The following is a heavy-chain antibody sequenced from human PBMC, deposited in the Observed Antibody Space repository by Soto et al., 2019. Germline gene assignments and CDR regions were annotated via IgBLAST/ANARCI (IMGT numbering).Heavy chain of an antibody. CDR1: GFTFSCSA. D-gene: IGHD3-3*01. J-gene: IGHJ6*02. CDR2: IRSKANSYAT. V-gene: IGHV3-73*01. CDR3: TRHYDFWSGYYNGGYYYYGMDV. Sequence: GGSLRLSCAASGFTFSCSAMHWVRQASGKGLEWVGRIRSKANSYATAYAASVKGRFTISRDDSKNTAYLQMNSLKTEDTAVYYCTRHYDFWSGYYNGGYYYYGMDVWGQGTTVTV.